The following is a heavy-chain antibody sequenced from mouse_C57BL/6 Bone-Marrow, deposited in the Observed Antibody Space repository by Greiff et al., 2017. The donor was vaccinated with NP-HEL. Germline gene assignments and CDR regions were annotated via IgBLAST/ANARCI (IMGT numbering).Heavy chain of an antibody. D-gene: IGHD2-1*01. CDR1: GYTFTSYW. Sequence: QVQLQQPGTDLVKPGASVKLSCKASGYTFTSYWMHWVKQRPGQGLEWIGNINPSDGGTNYNEKFKGKATLTVDKSSSPAYMQLSSLTSEDSAVYYCARRGQGKWVDYWGQGTLVTVSS. CDR2: INPSDGGT. J-gene: IGHJ3*01. V-gene: IGHV1-53*01. CDR3: ARRGQGKWVDY.